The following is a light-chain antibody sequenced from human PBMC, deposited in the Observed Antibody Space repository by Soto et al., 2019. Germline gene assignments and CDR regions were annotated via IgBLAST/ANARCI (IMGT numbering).Light chain of an antibody. Sequence: DIQMTQSPSTLSAFVGDRVTITCRASQSVTSWLAWYQQKPGKAPKLLIYKASTLQSGVPSRFSGSGSGTEFTLTISSLQPDDFATYYCQQYISFLYTFGQGTKLEIK. CDR1: QSVTSW. CDR2: KAS. J-gene: IGKJ2*01. CDR3: QQYISFLYT. V-gene: IGKV1-5*03.